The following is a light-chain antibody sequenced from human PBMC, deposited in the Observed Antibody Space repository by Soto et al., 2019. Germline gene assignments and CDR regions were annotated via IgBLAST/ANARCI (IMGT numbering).Light chain of an antibody. J-gene: IGKJ2*01. V-gene: IGKV1-5*03. CDR3: QKYNRLYT. CDR1: QSISSW. Sequence: DIQMTQSPSTLSASVGDRVTITCRASQSISSWLAWYQQKPGKAPKLLIYKASSLESGVPSRFSGSGSGTEFTLISSSRQPDDFATYYCQKYNRLYTFGQGTKLEIK. CDR2: KAS.